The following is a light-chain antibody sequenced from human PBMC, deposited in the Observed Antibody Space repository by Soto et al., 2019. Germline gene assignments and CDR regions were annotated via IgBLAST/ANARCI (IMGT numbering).Light chain of an antibody. V-gene: IGKV1-5*01. CDR2: DAS. CDR1: QSINNW. CDR3: QQYNSYRYT. Sequence: DFHMTQSPPTLSASVGDSVTITCRASQSINNWLAWYQQKPGKAPKVLIYDASNLESGVPSRFSGSGSGTEFTLTISSLQPDDFATYYCQQYNSYRYTFGQGTKLEIK. J-gene: IGKJ2*01.